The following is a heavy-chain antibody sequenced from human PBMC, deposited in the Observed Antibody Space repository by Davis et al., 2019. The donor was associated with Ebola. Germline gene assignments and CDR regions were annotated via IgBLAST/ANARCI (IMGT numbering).Heavy chain of an antibody. Sequence: SVKVSCKASGGTFSSYAISWVRQAPGQGLEWMGGIIPIFGTANYAQKFQGRVTMTRDTSTSTVYMELSSLRSEDTAVYYCARLGIAARPGAFDIWGQGTMVTVSS. V-gene: IGHV1-69*05. CDR1: GGTFSSYA. CDR2: IIPIFGTA. J-gene: IGHJ3*02. CDR3: ARLGIAARPGAFDI. D-gene: IGHD6-6*01.